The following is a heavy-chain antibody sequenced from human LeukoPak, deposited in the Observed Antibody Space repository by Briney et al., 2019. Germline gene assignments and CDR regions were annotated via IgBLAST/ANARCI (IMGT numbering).Heavy chain of an antibody. D-gene: IGHD3-9*01. Sequence: PGGSLRLSCAASGFTFSSYGMSWVRQAPGKGLEWVSAISGSGGSTYYADSVKGRFTISRDNSKNTLYLQMNSLRAEDTAVYYCARSLFWDILAPGAFDIWGQGTMVTVSS. CDR3: ARSLFWDILAPGAFDI. V-gene: IGHV3-23*01. CDR1: GFTFSSYG. CDR2: ISGSGGST. J-gene: IGHJ3*02.